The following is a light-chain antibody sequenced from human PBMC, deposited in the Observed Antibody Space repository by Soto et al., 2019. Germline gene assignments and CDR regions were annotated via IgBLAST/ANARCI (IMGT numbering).Light chain of an antibody. J-gene: IGKJ3*01. CDR1: QSLLHSNGYNS. V-gene: IGKV2-28*01. Sequence: EIVMTQSPLSLPVTPGEPASISCKSSQSLLHSNGYNSLDWYLQKPGQSPQLLIYAGSNRASGVPDRFSGSGSASDFTLKSSRVEADDVAVYYCMQALQAPFTFGPGTKVDIK. CDR2: AGS. CDR3: MQALQAPFT.